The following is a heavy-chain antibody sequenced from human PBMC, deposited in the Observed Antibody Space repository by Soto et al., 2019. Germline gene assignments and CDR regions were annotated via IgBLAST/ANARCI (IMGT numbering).Heavy chain of an antibody. Sequence: SLRLSCAASGFTFSSYGMHWVRQAPGKGLEWVTVISYDGSHKYYADSVKGRFTISRDNSKNTLYLQMNNLRAEDSAVYFCARDYSYQRAMDVWGQGTTVTVSS. D-gene: IGHD2-15*01. CDR2: ISYDGSHK. J-gene: IGHJ6*02. CDR3: ARDYSYQRAMDV. CDR1: GFTFSSYG. V-gene: IGHV3-30*19.